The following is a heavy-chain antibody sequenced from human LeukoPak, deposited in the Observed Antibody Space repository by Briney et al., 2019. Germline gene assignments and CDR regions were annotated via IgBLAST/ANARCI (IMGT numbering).Heavy chain of an antibody. Sequence: SVTVSCKASGGTFSSYAISWVRQAPGQGLEWMGRIFPILGIANYAQKFQGRVTITADKSTSTAYMELSSLRSEDTAVYYCAREVPRSQSLWYYYYGMDVWGQGTTVTVSS. J-gene: IGHJ6*02. CDR2: IFPILGIA. V-gene: IGHV1-69*04. CDR1: GGTFSSYA. D-gene: IGHD5-18*01. CDR3: AREVPRSQSLWYYYYGMDV.